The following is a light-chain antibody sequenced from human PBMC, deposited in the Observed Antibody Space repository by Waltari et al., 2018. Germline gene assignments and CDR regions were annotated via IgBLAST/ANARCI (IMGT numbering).Light chain of an antibody. CDR1: DVAYFNL. CDR2: EGN. J-gene: IGLJ3*02. Sequence: QSALTQPASVSGSYGQSITISCGDVAYFNLVSWYQQQPGKAPKVIIYEGNKRPSGLSDRFSGSKSGNTASLTISGLQADVQADYYCCSYAGGTSWVFGGGTKLTVL. V-gene: IGLV2-23*01. CDR3: CSYAGGTSWV.